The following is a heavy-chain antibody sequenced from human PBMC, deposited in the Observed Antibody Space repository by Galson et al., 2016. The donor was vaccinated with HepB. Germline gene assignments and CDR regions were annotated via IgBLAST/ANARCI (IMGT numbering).Heavy chain of an antibody. V-gene: IGHV2-5*01. D-gene: IGHD4-11*01. CDR2: LYWNDDK. CDR3: ALRPATLSNVTDYHYNGMDV. Sequence: PALVKPTQTLTLTCTFSGFSLSTRGVGVAWIRQPPGKALEWLALLYWNDDKHYSPSLKSRLALPKDTSKNHVCLTMTNMDPVDTATYYCALRPATLSNVTDYHYNGMDVWGQGTTVIVSS. J-gene: IGHJ6*02. CDR1: GFSLSTRGVG.